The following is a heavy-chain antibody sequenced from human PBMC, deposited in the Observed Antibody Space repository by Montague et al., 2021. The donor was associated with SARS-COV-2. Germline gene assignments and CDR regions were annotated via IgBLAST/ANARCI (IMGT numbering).Heavy chain of an antibody. V-gene: IGHV4-61*01. CDR2: IYYTGST. D-gene: IGHD1-1*01. CDR3: ARAQNTCFIANCVNYFDF. J-gene: IGHJ4*02. Sequence: SETLSLTCTVSGAPLTAGTYHWAWIRQPPGKGLEWIGYIYYTGSTKYNPSLKSRVTMSLDRPTNRFSLRLNSVTAADTAMYYSARAQNTCFIANCVNYFDFWGLGAQVTVSS. CDR1: GAPLTAGTYH.